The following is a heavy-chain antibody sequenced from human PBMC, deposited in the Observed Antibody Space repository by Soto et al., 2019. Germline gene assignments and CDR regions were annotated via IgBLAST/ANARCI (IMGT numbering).Heavy chain of an antibody. CDR1: GGSISSGDYY. Sequence: SETLSLTCTVSGGSISSGDYYWSWIRQPPGKGLEWIGYIYYSGSTYYNPSLKSRATISVDTSKNQFSLKLSSVTAADTAVYYCARDGTGITGTTVPRGPYYYYYGMDVWGQGTTVTVSS. V-gene: IGHV4-30-4*01. J-gene: IGHJ6*02. CDR3: ARDGTGITGTTVPRGPYYYYYGMDV. D-gene: IGHD1-20*01. CDR2: IYYSGST.